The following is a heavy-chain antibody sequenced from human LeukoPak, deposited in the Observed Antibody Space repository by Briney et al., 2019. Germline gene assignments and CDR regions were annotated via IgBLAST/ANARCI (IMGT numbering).Heavy chain of an antibody. CDR1: GGSISSGSYY. Sequence: SETLSLTCTVSGGSISSGSYYWSWIRQPAGKGLEWIGRIYSSGSTYYNPSLKSRVTISVDTSKNQFSLKLSSVTAADTAVYYCIGQYYALLPVWGQGTLVTVSS. CDR3: IGQYYALLPV. CDR2: IYSSGST. J-gene: IGHJ4*02. D-gene: IGHD3-16*01. V-gene: IGHV4-61*02.